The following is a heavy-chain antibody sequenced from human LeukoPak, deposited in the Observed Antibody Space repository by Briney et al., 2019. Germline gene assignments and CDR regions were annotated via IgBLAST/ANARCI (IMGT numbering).Heavy chain of an antibody. CDR3: ARRSSVGAFDY. J-gene: IGHJ4*02. V-gene: IGHV4-4*07. CDR1: GGSISSYY. D-gene: IGHD1-26*01. CDR2: IYTSGST. Sequence: TSETLSLTCTVSGGSISSYYWSWIRQPAGKGLERIGRIYTSGSTNYNPSLKSRVTMSVDTSKNQFSLKLSSVTAADTAVYYCARRSSVGAFDYWGQGTLVTVSS.